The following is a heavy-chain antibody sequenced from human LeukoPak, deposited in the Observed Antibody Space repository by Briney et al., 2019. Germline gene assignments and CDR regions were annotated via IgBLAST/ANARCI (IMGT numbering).Heavy chain of an antibody. CDR2: ISGNGDTR. CDR3: AKDLEYYNSFACDI. Sequence: AGGSLRLSCTASGFTFNNYGVNWVRQAPGKGLGWVSGISGNGDTRYYADSVKGRFTISRDNSKNTLFMQMNILTAEDTAMYYCAKDLEYYNSFACDIWGQGTMVTISS. D-gene: IGHD3-3*01. V-gene: IGHV3-23*01. CDR1: GFTFNNYG. J-gene: IGHJ3*02.